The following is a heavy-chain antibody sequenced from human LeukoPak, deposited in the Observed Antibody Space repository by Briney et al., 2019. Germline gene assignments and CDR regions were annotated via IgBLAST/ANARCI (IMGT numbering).Heavy chain of an antibody. Sequence: PSETLSLTCTVSGGSISSSSYYWGWIRQPPGKGLEWIGSIYYSGSTNYNPSLKGRVTISVDTSKNQFSLKLSSVTAADTAVYYCARVEGGWFDPWGQGTLVTVSS. CDR3: ARVEGGWFDP. V-gene: IGHV4-39*07. J-gene: IGHJ5*02. CDR1: GGSISSSSYY. CDR2: IYYSGST. D-gene: IGHD3-16*01.